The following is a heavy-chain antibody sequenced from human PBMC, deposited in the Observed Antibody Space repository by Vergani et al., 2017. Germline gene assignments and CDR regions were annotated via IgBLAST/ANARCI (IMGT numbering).Heavy chain of an antibody. V-gene: IGHV4-61*10. CDR1: GGSVSSGSYY. J-gene: IGHJ4*02. Sequence: QVQLQESGPGLVKPSETLSLTCTVSGGSVSSGSYYWSWIRQPAGKGLEWIGYIYYRGSTNYNPSLKSRVTISVDTSKNQFSLKLSSVTAADTAVYYCARGSGSRQRVFDYWGQGTLVTVSS. D-gene: IGHD6-13*01. CDR2: IYYRGST. CDR3: ARGSGSRQRVFDY.